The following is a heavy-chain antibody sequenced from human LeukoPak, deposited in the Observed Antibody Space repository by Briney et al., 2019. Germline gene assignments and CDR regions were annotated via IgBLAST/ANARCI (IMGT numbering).Heavy chain of an antibody. J-gene: IGHJ4*02. CDR3: AKTHREWLSLGYFDY. CDR1: GFTFSSYA. D-gene: IGHD3-22*01. V-gene: IGHV3-23*01. Sequence: PGGSLRLSCAASGFTFSSYAMSWVRQAPGKGLEWVSAISGSGGSTYYADSVKGRFTTSRDNSKNTLYLQMNSLRAEDTAVYYCAKTHREWLSLGYFDYWGQGTLVTVSS. CDR2: ISGSGGST.